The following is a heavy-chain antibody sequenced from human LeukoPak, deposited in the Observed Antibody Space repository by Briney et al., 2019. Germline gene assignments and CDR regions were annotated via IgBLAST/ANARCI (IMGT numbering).Heavy chain of an antibody. D-gene: IGHD3-16*01. CDR2: ISSSSSTI. V-gene: IGHV3-48*01. CDR1: GFTFSSHS. CDR3: AKVTGGDMITYGGLDY. J-gene: IGHJ4*02. Sequence: GGSLRLSCAASGFTFSSHSMNWVRQAPGKGLEWVSYISSSSSTIYYADSVKGRFTISRDNSKNTLYLQMNSLRAEDTAIYYCAKVTGGDMITYGGLDYWGQGTLVTVSS.